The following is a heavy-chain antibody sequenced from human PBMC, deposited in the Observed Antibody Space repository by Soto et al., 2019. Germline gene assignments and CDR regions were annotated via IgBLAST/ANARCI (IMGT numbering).Heavy chain of an antibody. CDR2: VTNLGGTI. V-gene: IGHV3-23*01. J-gene: IGHJ4*02. CDR3: AKDGNNGYAFDH. CDR1: GFTFSTYA. D-gene: IGHD2-2*03. Sequence: WSLRLSCAASGFTFSTYAMSWVRQAPGTGLEWVSGVTNLGGTINYADSVKGRFTISRDNSKNTLYLQMSSLRAEDTAVYYCAKDGNNGYAFDHWGQGTLVTVSS.